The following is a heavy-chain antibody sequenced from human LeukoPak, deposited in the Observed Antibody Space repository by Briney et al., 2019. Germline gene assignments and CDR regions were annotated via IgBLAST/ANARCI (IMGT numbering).Heavy chain of an antibody. CDR3: ARDATAQQLIHYFDY. CDR1: GFTVSTNY. D-gene: IGHD6-13*01. CDR2: IYSGGIT. Sequence: VGSLRLSCAASGFTVSTNYMSWVRQVPGEGLEWGSLIYSGGITYYADSVKGRFTISRDNSKNTLYLQMNTLRAEDTAVYYCARDATAQQLIHYFDYWGLGTLVPVSS. J-gene: IGHJ4*02. V-gene: IGHV3-53*01.